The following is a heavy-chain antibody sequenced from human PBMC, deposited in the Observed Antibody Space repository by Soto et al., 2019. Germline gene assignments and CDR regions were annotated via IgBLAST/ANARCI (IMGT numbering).Heavy chain of an antibody. CDR1: GGSITSSGYS. D-gene: IGHD1-7*01. CDR3: AKWNSNWFDP. J-gene: IGHJ5*02. CDR2: IYHSGIT. Sequence: QLQLQESGSGLVKPSQTLSLTCTVSGGSITSSGYSWSWIRQPPGKGLEWIGYIYHSGITFYNPSLKSRVTISVDRSKDQFSLKLNSVTAADTAVYYCAKWNSNWFDPWGQGTLVTVS. V-gene: IGHV4-30-2*01.